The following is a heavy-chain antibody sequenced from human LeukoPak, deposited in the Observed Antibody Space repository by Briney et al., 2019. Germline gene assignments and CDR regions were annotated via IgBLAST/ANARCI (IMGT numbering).Heavy chain of an antibody. Sequence: GGSLRLSCTTSGFTFGDYAMSWVRQAPGKGLEWVGFIRNKVYGGTSEYAASVKGRFTISRDDSKSIAYLQMNSLKTEDTAVYYCCLVVGGDYWGQGTLVTVSS. CDR3: CLVVGGDY. D-gene: IGHD3-22*01. CDR1: GFTFGDYA. CDR2: IRNKVYGGTS. J-gene: IGHJ4*02. V-gene: IGHV3-49*04.